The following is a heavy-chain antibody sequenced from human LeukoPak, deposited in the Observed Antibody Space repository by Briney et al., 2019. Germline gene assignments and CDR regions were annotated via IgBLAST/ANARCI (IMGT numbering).Heavy chain of an antibody. CDR1: GFTFSSYG. Sequence: GRSLRLSCAASGFTFSSYGMHWVRQAPGKGLEWVAVIWYDGSNKYYADSVKGRFTISRDNSKNTLYLQMNSLRAEDTAVYYCAKVGSPTVGPTTCWFDYWGQGTLVTVSS. V-gene: IGHV3-33*06. D-gene: IGHD1-26*01. CDR2: IWYDGSNK. J-gene: IGHJ4*02. CDR3: AKVGSPTVGPTTCWFDY.